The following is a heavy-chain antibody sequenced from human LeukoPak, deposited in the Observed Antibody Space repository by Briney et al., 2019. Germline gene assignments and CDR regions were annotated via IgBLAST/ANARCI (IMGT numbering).Heavy chain of an antibody. V-gene: IGHV3-15*01. J-gene: IGHJ4*02. Sequence: PGGSLRLSCAASGFTFSNAWMSWVRQAPGKGLEWVGRIKSKTDGGTTDYAAPVKGRFTISRDDSKNTLHLQMNSRKTEDTAVYYCTTVFGDSSSWYQYYFDYWGQGTLVTVSS. D-gene: IGHD6-13*01. CDR1: GFTFSNAW. CDR2: IKSKTDGGTT. CDR3: TTVFGDSSSWYQYYFDY.